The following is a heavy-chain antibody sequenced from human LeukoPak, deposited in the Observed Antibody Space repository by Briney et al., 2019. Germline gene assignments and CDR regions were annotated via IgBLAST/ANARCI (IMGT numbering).Heavy chain of an antibody. V-gene: IGHV6-1*01. CDR3: ARAYYDSSGYYMGKDY. CDR2: TYYRSKWYS. D-gene: IGHD3-22*01. Sequence: SQILSLTCAISGDSVSSKSATWTWIRQSPSRGLEWLGRTYYRSKWYSEYAASVKSRININPDTSKNQFSLQLNSVTPEDTAVYYCARAYYDSSGYYMGKDYWGQGTLVTVSS. J-gene: IGHJ4*02. CDR1: GDSVSSKSAT.